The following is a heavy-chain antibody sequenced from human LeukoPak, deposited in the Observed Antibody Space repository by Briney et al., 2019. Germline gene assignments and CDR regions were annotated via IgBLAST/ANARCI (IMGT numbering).Heavy chain of an antibody. V-gene: IGHV3-11*05. D-gene: IGHD3-16*01. CDR1: GFTFSAYY. J-gene: IGHJ4*02. CDR2: ISSSSSYT. CDR3: ARERVLRV. Sequence: GGSLRLSCAASGFTFSAYYMTWIRQAPGKGLEWVSYISSSSSYTNYAASVRGRFTVSRDNAKNSLYLQMNSLRAEDTAVYYCARERVLRVWGQGTLVTVSS.